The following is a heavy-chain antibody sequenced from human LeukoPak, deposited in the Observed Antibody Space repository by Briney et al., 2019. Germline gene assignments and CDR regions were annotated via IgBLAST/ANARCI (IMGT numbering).Heavy chain of an antibody. CDR1: GYSFTTYW. Sequence: GESLQISCKGSGYSFTTYWIGWVRQLPGKGLEWMGIIYPGDSDTRYSPSFRGQVTISADKSISTAYLQWSSLKASDTAIYYCARHTPFDHWGQGTLVTVSS. J-gene: IGHJ4*02. CDR2: IYPGDSDT. V-gene: IGHV5-51*01. CDR3: ARHTPFDH.